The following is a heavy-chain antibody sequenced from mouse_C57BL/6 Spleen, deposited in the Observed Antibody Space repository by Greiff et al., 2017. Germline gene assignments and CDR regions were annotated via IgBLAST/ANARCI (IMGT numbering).Heavy chain of an antibody. D-gene: IGHD1-1*01. Sequence: VQLQQSGTVLARPGASVKMSCKTSGYTFTSYWMHWVKQRPGQGLEWIGAIYPGNSDTSYNQKFKGKAKLTAVTSASTAYMELSSLTNEDSAVYYCTRKGDYYGSGPYAMDYWGQGTSVTVSS. CDR2: IYPGNSDT. V-gene: IGHV1-5*01. CDR1: GYTFTSYW. J-gene: IGHJ4*01. CDR3: TRKGDYYGSGPYAMDY.